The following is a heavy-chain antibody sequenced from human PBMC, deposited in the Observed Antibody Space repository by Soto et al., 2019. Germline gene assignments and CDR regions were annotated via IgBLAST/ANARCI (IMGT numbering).Heavy chain of an antibody. CDR2: IYYSGST. D-gene: IGHD6-6*01. Sequence: SETLSLTCTVSGGSISSYYWSWIRQPPGKGLEWIGYIYYSGSTNYNPSLKSRVTISVDTSKNQFSLKLSSVTAADTAVYYCARVGSSSQNWGQGTLVTVSS. J-gene: IGHJ4*02. V-gene: IGHV4-59*01. CDR1: GGSISSYY. CDR3: ARVGSSSQN.